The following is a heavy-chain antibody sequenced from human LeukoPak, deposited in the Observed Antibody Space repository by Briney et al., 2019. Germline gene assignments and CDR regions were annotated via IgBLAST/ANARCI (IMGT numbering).Heavy chain of an antibody. CDR2: ISSDGSKK. CDR3: ARGAHKRDDYGGFFDY. CDR1: GFTFSSYA. Sequence: GRSLRLSCEVSGFTFSSYAVHWVRQAPGKGLEWVAVISSDGSKKDYADSVKGRFTISRDNSKNTLYLQMNSLRAEDTAVYYCARGAHKRDDYGGFFDYWGQGTLVTVSS. J-gene: IGHJ4*02. V-gene: IGHV3-30*04. D-gene: IGHD4-23*01.